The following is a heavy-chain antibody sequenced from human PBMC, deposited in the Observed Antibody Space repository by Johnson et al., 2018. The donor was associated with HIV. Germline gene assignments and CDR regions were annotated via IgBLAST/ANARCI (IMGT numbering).Heavy chain of an antibody. J-gene: IGHJ3*02. CDR1: GFTFSSYD. Sequence: DVQVVESGGGLVQPGGSLRLSCAASGFTFSSYDMHWVRQATGKGLEWVSAIGTAGDTYYPGSVKGRFTISRENAKNSLYLQMNGLRAEDTALYYCAREAGSSLSVDSWGQGTMVTVSS. D-gene: IGHD2-15*01. V-gene: IGHV3-13*01. CDR2: IGTAGDT. CDR3: AREAGSSLSVDS.